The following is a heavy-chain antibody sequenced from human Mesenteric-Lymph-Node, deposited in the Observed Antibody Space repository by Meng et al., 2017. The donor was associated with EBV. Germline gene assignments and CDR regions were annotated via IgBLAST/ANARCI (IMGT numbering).Heavy chain of an antibody. CDR3: ATGTYYWYYDY. CDR1: GFIFSSYD. D-gene: IGHD3-10*01. J-gene: IGHJ4*02. Sequence: VQMVGSWGGLVQPGGSLRLSCAASGFIFSSYDIHWVRQATGKGLEWVSAIATAGDTYYSDSVKGRFTISRENARNSLYLQMNSLRVGDTAVYYCATGTYYWYYDYWGQGTLVTVSS. V-gene: IGHV3-13*01. CDR2: IATAGDT.